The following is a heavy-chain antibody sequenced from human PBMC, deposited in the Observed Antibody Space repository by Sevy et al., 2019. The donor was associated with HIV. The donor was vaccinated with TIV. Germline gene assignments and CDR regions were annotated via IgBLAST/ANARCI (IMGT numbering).Heavy chain of an antibody. J-gene: IGHJ4*02. V-gene: IGHV4-61*01. CDR2: IYTSGST. CDR3: AREVGGYCSGGNCYWDY. D-gene: IGHD2-15*01. CDR1: GGSVSSGSYY. Sequence: SETLSLTCTVSGGSVSSGSYYWSWIRQPPGKGLEWIGRIYTSGSTNYNPSLKSRVTMSVDTSKNQFSLKLSSVTAADTAVYYCAREVGGYCSGGNCYWDYWGQGTLVTVSS.